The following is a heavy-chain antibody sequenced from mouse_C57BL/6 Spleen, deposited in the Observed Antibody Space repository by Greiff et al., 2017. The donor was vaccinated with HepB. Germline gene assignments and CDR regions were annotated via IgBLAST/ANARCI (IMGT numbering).Heavy chain of an antibody. V-gene: IGHV1-42*01. CDR2: INPSTGGT. J-gene: IGHJ1*03. CDR3: AVMPTTGGWYFDV. D-gene: IGHD2-12*01. Sequence: EVKLQESGPELVQPGASVKISCKASGYSFTGYYMNWVKQSPEKSLEWIGEINPSTGGTTYNQKFKAKATLTVDKSSSTAYMQLKSLTSEDSAVYYCAVMPTTGGWYFDVWGTGTTVTVSS. CDR1: GYSFTGYY.